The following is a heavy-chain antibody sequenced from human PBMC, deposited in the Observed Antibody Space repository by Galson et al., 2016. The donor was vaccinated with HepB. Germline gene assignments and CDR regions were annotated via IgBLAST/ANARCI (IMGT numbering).Heavy chain of an antibody. J-gene: IGHJ4*02. CDR3: ARDRDYLLDS. D-gene: IGHD5-24*01. CDR1: GYTFTSYG. Sequence: SCKASGYTFTSYGIGWVREAPGQGLEWMGGISASKGKTNYAQSLQGRVTMTTDTYTSTVYMELRSLRSDETAVYYCARDRDYLLDSWGQGTLVTVSP. CDR2: ISASKGKT. V-gene: IGHV1-18*01.